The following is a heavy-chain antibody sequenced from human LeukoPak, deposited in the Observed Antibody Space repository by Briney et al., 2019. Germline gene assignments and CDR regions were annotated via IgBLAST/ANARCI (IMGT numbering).Heavy chain of an antibody. CDR3: AKALIAVYPFDY. D-gene: IGHD6-19*01. Sequence: GGSLRLSCAASGFTFSVAAMTWVRQAPGKGLEWVSLIGASGESTYYADSVKGRFTISRDNSKNTLYLQMNSLRAEDTAVYYCAKALIAVYPFDYWGQGTLVTVSS. CDR1: GFTFSVAA. CDR2: IGASGEST. J-gene: IGHJ4*02. V-gene: IGHV3-23*01.